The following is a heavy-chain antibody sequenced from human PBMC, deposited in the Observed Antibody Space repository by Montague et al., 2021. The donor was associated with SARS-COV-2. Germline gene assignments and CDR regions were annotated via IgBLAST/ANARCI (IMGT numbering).Heavy chain of an antibody. CDR1: GGSISSSTYY. CDR3: ARHGWGWLRLLRPFDY. J-gene: IGHJ4*02. D-gene: IGHD5-12*01. Sequence: SDTLSLTCTVSGGSISSSTYYWGWIRQPPGKGLEWIGSIYYSGSTYYNPSLKSRVTISVDTSKNQFSLKLSSVTAADTAVYYCARHGWGWLRLLRPFDYWGQGTLV. V-gene: IGHV4-39*01. CDR2: IYYSGST.